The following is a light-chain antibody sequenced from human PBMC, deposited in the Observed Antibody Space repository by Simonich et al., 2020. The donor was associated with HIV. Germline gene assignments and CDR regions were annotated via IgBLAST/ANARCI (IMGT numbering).Light chain of an antibody. CDR3: QQRSNWLT. Sequence: EIVLTQSPGTLSLSPGERATLSCRASQSVSSSYLAGYQQKPGQAPRLLIYDASNRATGIPARFSGSGSGTDFTLTISSLEPEDFAVYYCQQRSNWLTFGGGTKVEIK. V-gene: IGKV3-11*01. CDR1: QSVSSSY. J-gene: IGKJ4*01. CDR2: DAS.